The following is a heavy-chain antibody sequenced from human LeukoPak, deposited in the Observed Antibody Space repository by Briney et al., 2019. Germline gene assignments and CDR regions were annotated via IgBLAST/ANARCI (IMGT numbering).Heavy chain of an antibody. CDR1: GFTGSSNY. Sequence: QAGGSLRLSCAASGFTGSSNYMSWVRQAPGKGLEWVSIISGGGGTYYADSVKDRFTISRDNSKSTLYLQMKSLRAEDTAVYYCAKTVSCGGTCSLGPFDIWGQGTMVTVSS. CDR2: ISGGGGT. CDR3: AKTVSCGGTCSLGPFDI. J-gene: IGHJ3*02. V-gene: IGHV3-66*01. D-gene: IGHD2-15*01.